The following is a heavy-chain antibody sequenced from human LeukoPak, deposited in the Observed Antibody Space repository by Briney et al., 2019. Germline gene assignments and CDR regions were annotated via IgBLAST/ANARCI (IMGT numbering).Heavy chain of an antibody. CDR1: GYTFTGYY. J-gene: IGHJ4*02. D-gene: IGHD6-19*01. Sequence: GASVKVSCKASGYTFTGYYMHWVRQAPGQGLEWMGGIIPIFGTANYAQKFQGRVTITADKSTSTAYMELSSLRSEDTAVYYCARGAVAGTGNYYFDYWGQGTLVTVSS. V-gene: IGHV1-69*06. CDR3: ARGAVAGTGNYYFDY. CDR2: IIPIFGTA.